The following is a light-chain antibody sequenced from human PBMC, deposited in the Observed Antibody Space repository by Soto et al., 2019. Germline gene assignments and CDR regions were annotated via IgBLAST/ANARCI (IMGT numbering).Light chain of an antibody. Sequence: DIQMTQSPSSLSASVGDRVTITCQASHDISKYVIWYQQKPGRAPKLLIFDASVLAVGVPSRFNASRWGTHFTFPITSLQPEDTATYYCQQYDNLPITFGQATRLDIK. CDR3: QQYDNLPIT. V-gene: IGKV1-33*01. CDR2: DAS. J-gene: IGKJ5*01. CDR1: HDISKY.